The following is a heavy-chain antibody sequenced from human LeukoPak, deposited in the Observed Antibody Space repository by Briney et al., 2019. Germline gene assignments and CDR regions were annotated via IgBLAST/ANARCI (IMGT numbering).Heavy chain of an antibody. CDR2: ISASGGST. CDR3: AKDGGQEVDY. D-gene: IGHD3-16*01. Sequence: GGSLRLSCAASGFTFSSYPMGWVRQAPGKGLEWVSAISASGGSTYYADSVKGRFTISRDNSKDTLYVQMNSPRAEDTAVYYCAKDGGQEVDYWGQGTLVTVSS. CDR1: GFTFSSYP. J-gene: IGHJ4*02. V-gene: IGHV3-23*01.